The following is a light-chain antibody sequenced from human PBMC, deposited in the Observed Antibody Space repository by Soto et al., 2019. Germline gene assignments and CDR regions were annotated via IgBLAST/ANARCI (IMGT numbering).Light chain of an antibody. CDR3: QQYNNWPPT. Sequence: EIVMTQSPATLSVSPGERATLSCRASQSVSSNFAWYQQKPGQAPGLLVYGASTRATGVPVRFSGSGSGTEFTLTISSLQSEDSAVYSCQQYNNWPPTFGQGTKVEIK. J-gene: IGKJ1*01. CDR1: QSVSSN. V-gene: IGKV3-15*01. CDR2: GAS.